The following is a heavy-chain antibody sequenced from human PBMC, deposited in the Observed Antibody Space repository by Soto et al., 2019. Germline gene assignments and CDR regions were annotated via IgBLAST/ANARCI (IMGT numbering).Heavy chain of an antibody. Sequence: GGSLRLSCAASGFTFSSYWMSWVRQAPGKGLEWVANIKQDGSEKYYVDSVKGRFTISRDNAKNSLYLQMNSLRAEDTAVYYCAREGNNDYGDYGDGYYYYMDVWGKGTTVTVSS. V-gene: IGHV3-7*01. CDR1: GFTFSSYW. D-gene: IGHD4-17*01. CDR2: IKQDGSEK. CDR3: AREGNNDYGDYGDGYYYYMDV. J-gene: IGHJ6*03.